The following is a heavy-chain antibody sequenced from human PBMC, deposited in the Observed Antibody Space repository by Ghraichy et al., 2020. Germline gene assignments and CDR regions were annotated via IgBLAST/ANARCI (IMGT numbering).Heavy chain of an antibody. J-gene: IGHJ4*02. CDR3: ARGVGEVSGSLDS. CDR2: TYYRSKWYS. Sequence: SQTLSLTCAISGDSVSSNSVAWTWIRQSPSRGLEWLGRTYYRSKWYSEDALSVKGRITINVDTSKNQFSLRLNSVIPEDTAVYYFARGVGEVSGSLDSWGKGTQVTVSS. D-gene: IGHD1-26*01. V-gene: IGHV6-1*01. CDR1: GDSVSSNSVA.